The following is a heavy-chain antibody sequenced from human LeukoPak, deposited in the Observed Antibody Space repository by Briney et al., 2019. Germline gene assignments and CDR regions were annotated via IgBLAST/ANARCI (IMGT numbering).Heavy chain of an antibody. CDR3: ARAPPYCSSTSCYLWFDY. CDR1: GFTFSSYW. CDR2: INSDGSSG. Sequence: GGSLRLSCAASGFTFSSYWMHWVRQAPGKGLVWVSRINSDGSSGSYADSVKGRFTISRDNAKNTLYLQMNSLRAEDTAVYYRARAPPYCSSTSCYLWFDYWGQGTLVTVSS. J-gene: IGHJ4*02. V-gene: IGHV3-74*01. D-gene: IGHD2-2*01.